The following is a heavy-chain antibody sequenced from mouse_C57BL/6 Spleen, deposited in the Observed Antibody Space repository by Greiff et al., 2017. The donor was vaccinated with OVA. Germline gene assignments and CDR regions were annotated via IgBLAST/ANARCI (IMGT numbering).Heavy chain of an antibody. J-gene: IGHJ2*01. Sequence: VQLQQSGAELVRPGASVTLSCKASGYTFTDYEMHWVKQTPVHGLEWIGAIDPETGGTAYNQKFKGKAILTADKSSSTAYMELRSLTSEDSAVYYCTRLALYGSSPVDYWGQGTTLTVSS. D-gene: IGHD1-1*01. CDR3: TRLALYGSSPVDY. V-gene: IGHV1-15*01. CDR2: IDPETGGT. CDR1: GYTFTDYE.